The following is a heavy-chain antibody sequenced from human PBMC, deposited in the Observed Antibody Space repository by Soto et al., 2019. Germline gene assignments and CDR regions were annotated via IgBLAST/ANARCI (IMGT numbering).Heavy chain of an antibody. J-gene: IGHJ4*02. Sequence: PGGSLRLSCAASGFTFSNYAMTWVRQGPGKGLEWVSGISGSGGRSYYADSVKGRFTISRDNSKSTLYLQMNSLRAEDTAAYYCAKAYFVWSSEQPYYFDYWGQGTLVTVSS. CDR1: GFTFSNYA. CDR3: AKAYFVWSSEQPYYFDY. D-gene: IGHD3-16*01. CDR2: ISGSGGRS. V-gene: IGHV3-23*01.